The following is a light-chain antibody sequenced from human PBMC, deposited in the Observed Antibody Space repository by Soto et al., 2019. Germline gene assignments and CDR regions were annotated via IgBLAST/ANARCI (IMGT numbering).Light chain of an antibody. CDR3: QQYNGSPFT. CDR2: DAS. Sequence: EIELTQSPGTLSLSPGERATLSCRASQSVSSSYLAWYQQKPGQAPRLLIYDASSRATGIPDRFSGSGSGTDFTLTISRLQPEDFAVYYCQQYNGSPFTFGPGTKVDIK. V-gene: IGKV3-20*01. J-gene: IGKJ3*01. CDR1: QSVSSSY.